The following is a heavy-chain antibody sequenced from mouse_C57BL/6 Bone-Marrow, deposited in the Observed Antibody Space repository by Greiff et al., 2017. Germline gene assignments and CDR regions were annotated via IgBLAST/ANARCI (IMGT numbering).Heavy chain of an antibody. CDR2: LSDGGSYT. V-gene: IGHV5-4*01. CDR1: GFTFSSYA. D-gene: IGHD6-2*01. CDR3: ASLFKKGY. J-gene: IGHJ2*01. Sequence: EVQVVESGGGLVKPGGSLKLSCAASGFTFSSYAMSWVRQTPEKRLEWVATLSDGGSYTYYPDNVKGRFTISRDNAKNNLYLQMSHLKSEDTAMYYCASLFKKGYWGQGTTLTVSS.